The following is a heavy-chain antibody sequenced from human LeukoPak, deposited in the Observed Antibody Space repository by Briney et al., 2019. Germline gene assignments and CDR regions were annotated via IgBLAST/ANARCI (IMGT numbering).Heavy chain of an antibody. Sequence: PSETLSLTCTVSGGSISSYYWSWIRQPPGKGLEWIGYIYYSGSTNYNPSLKSRVTISVDTSKNQFSLKLSSVTAADTAVYYCARIGNYVWGSYRPSDAFDIWGQGTMVTVSS. CDR3: ARIGNYVWGSYRPSDAFDI. D-gene: IGHD3-16*02. J-gene: IGHJ3*02. V-gene: IGHV4-59*12. CDR1: GGSISSYY. CDR2: IYYSGST.